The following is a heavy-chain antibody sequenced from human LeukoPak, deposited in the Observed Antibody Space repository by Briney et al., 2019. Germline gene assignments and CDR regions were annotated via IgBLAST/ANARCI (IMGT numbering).Heavy chain of an antibody. V-gene: IGHV3-74*01. Sequence: GGSLRLSCVASGFTFSSYWMHWVRHAPGKGLVWVSRINSDGSTTTYADSVKGRFTISRDTAKNTLYLQMNSLRAEDTAIYYCAILTGIAAAAWGQGTLVTVSS. CDR3: AILTGIAAAA. CDR1: GFTFSSYW. D-gene: IGHD6-13*01. CDR2: INSDGSTT. J-gene: IGHJ5*02.